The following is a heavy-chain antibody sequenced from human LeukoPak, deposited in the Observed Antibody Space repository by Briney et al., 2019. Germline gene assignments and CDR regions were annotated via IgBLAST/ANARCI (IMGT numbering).Heavy chain of an antibody. CDR3: AVPVGQGYCDNSSCSSMDV. Sequence: GASVKVSCKASGGTFSSYAISWVRQAPGQGLEWMGWMNPYTGNTGFAQKFMGRVSMTRDTSTSTAYLELSSLTSEDTAVYFCAVPVGQGYCDNSSCSSMDVWGPGTTVTVS. CDR2: MNPYTGNT. V-gene: IGHV1-8*02. J-gene: IGHJ6*02. CDR1: GGTFSSYA. D-gene: IGHD3-22*01.